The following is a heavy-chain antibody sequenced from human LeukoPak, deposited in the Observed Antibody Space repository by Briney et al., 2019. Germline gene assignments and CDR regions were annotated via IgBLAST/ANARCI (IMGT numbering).Heavy chain of an antibody. CDR3: AKDEPDLGAHRLQAPFDY. CDR2: ISGSGGST. D-gene: IGHD3-16*01. J-gene: IGHJ4*02. Sequence: PGGSLRLSCAASGFTFSSYWMSWVRQAPGKGLEWVSAISGSGGSTYYADSVKGRFTISRDNSKNTLYLQMNSLRAEDTAVYYCAKDEPDLGAHRLQAPFDYWGQGTLVTVSS. V-gene: IGHV3-23*01. CDR1: GFTFSSYW.